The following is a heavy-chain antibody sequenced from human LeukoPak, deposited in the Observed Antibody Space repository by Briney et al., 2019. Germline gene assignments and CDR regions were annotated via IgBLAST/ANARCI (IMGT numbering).Heavy chain of an antibody. J-gene: IGHJ4*02. Sequence: GGSLRLSCAASGFTFSNYAMSWVRQAPGKGLEWVGRIKSKTDGGTTDYAAPVKGRFTISRDDSKNTLYLQMNSLKTEDTAVYYCTTDLEVVAAVGGNYWGQGTLVTVSS. CDR1: GFTFSNYA. V-gene: IGHV3-15*01. D-gene: IGHD6-13*01. CDR2: IKSKTDGGTT. CDR3: TTDLEVVAAVGGNY.